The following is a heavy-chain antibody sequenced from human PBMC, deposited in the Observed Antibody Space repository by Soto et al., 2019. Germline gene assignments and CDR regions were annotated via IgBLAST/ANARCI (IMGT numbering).Heavy chain of an antibody. V-gene: IGHV3-30*18. J-gene: IGHJ6*02. CDR3: AKVKGRGYNYGDYYYYGMDV. CDR2: ISYDGTNK. CDR1: GFTFSSYG. D-gene: IGHD5-18*01. Sequence: PGGSLRLSCVASGFTFSSYGMHWVRQAPGKGLEWVAVISYDGTNKYHGDSVKGRFTISKDNSKNMVYLQMNSLRAEDTAVYYCAKVKGRGYNYGDYYYYGMDVWGQGTTVTVSS.